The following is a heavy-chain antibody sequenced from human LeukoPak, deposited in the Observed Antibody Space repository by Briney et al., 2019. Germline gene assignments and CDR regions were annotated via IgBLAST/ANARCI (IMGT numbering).Heavy chain of an antibody. Sequence: GGSLRLSCAASGFTFSSYSMNWVRQAPGKGLEWVSSIGSSGNYIYYADSVKGRFTTSRDNAKNSLYRQMNSLRAEDTAVYYCALQEMATRYFQHWGQGTLVTVSS. CDR3: ALQEMATRYFQH. D-gene: IGHD5-24*01. CDR2: IGSSGNYI. J-gene: IGHJ1*01. CDR1: GFTFSSYS. V-gene: IGHV3-21*01.